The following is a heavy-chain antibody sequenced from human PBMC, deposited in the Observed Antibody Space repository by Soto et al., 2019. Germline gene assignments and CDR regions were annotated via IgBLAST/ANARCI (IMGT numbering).Heavy chain of an antibody. D-gene: IGHD3-3*01. J-gene: IGHJ6*02. Sequence: SESLSLTCAVYVGSFSGYYWSWIRQPPGKGLEWIGKINHSGSTNYNPSLKSRVTISVDTSKNQFSLKLSSVTAADTAVYYCARGKQEDFGVVITIYYYYGMDVWGQGTTVTVSS. CDR2: INHSGST. CDR3: ARGKQEDFGVVITIYYYYGMDV. CDR1: VGSFSGYY. V-gene: IGHV4-34*01.